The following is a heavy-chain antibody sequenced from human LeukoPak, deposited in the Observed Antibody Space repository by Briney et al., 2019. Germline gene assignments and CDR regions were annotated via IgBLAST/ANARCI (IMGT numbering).Heavy chain of an antibody. CDR2: ISSSSSHI. V-gene: IGHV3-21*01. D-gene: IGHD3-22*01. CDR3: ARAYDSSKGDY. J-gene: IGHJ4*02. CDR1: GFTFSSYS. Sequence: GGSLRLSXAASGFTFSSYSMNWVRQAPGKGLEWVSSISSSSSHIYYADSVKGRFTISRDNAKNSLYLQMNSLRAEDTAVYYCARAYDSSKGDYWGQGTLVTVSS.